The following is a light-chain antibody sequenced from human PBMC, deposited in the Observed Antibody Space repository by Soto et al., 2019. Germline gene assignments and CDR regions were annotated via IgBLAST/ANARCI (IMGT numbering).Light chain of an antibody. J-gene: IGLJ3*02. Sequence: QSALTQPPSASGSPGQSVTISCTGTSSDDGGYNYVSWYQQYPGRAPKLMIYEVTKRPSGVPDRFSGSKSGNTASLTVSGLQAEDEADYYGSSYAASNNFYFVFGGGTKLTVL. CDR2: EVT. CDR3: SSYAASNNFYFV. V-gene: IGLV2-8*01. CDR1: SSDDGGYNY.